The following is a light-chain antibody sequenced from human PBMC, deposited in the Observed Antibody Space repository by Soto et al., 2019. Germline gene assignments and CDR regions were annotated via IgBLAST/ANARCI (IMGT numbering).Light chain of an antibody. V-gene: IGKV3D-15*01. Sequence: ETVMTQSPATLSVSPGDRATLSCSASQSVSYNLAWYQQKPGQAPRLLIYDASTRATGIPARFSGSGSGTEFTLTISSLQSEDFAVYYCQQYDNWPPKTFGGGTKVDIK. CDR2: DAS. CDR3: QQYDNWPPKT. CDR1: QSVSYN. J-gene: IGKJ4*01.